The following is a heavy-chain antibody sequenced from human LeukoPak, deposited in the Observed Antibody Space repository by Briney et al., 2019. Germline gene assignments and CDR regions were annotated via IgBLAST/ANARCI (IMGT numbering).Heavy chain of an antibody. D-gene: IGHD3-10*01. CDR2: INHSGST. J-gene: IGHJ4*02. V-gene: IGHV4-34*01. CDR1: GGSFSGYY. Sequence: PSETLSLTCAVYGGSFSGYYWSWIRQPPGKGLEWIGEINHSGSTNYNPSLKSRVTISVDTSKNQFSLKLSSVTAADTAVYYCARLYGSGSYYNYWGQGTLVTVSS. CDR3: ARLYGSGSYYNY.